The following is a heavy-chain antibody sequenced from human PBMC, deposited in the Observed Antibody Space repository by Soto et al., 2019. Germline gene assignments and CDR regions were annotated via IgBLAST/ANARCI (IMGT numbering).Heavy chain of an antibody. V-gene: IGHV3-53*04. CDR2: IYSGDTT. CDR1: GFNVSRNY. J-gene: IGHJ6*03. Sequence: EVQLVESGGGLVQPGESLRLSCAVSGFNVSRNYMAWVRQAPGKGLEWVSIIYSGDTTHYGDPVKGRFTISRHNSNNTVSLQMNSLRAENTAVYYWARENYYARYMDVWGKGTTVTVS. CDR3: ARENYYARYMDV. D-gene: IGHD3-10*01.